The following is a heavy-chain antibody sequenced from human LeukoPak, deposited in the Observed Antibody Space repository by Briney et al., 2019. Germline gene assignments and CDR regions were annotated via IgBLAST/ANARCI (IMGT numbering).Heavy chain of an antibody. J-gene: IGHJ6*03. CDR2: IYYSGST. V-gene: IGHV4-59*08. D-gene: IGHD3-16*01. Sequence: SETLSLTCTVSGGSIRGCYWSWVRQPPGKGLEWIAYIYYSGSTNYNPSLKSRVTISLDTSKNQFSLKLSSVTAADTAVYYCAVGATHYYMDVWGKGTTVTVSS. CDR3: AVGATHYYMDV. CDR1: GGSIRGCY.